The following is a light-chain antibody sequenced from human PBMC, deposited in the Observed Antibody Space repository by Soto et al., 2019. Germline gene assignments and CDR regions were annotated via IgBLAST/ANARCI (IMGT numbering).Light chain of an antibody. CDR3: SSYAVTNIFV. V-gene: IGLV2-8*01. J-gene: IGLJ1*01. CDR1: SSNIGNNY. CDR2: EVS. Sequence: QSVLTQPPSVSAAPGQKVTISCSGSSSNIGNNYVSWYQHPGKAPKVIIYEVSKRPSGVPDRFSGSKSGSTASLTVSGLQAEDEADYYCSSYAVTNIFVFGTGTKVTVL.